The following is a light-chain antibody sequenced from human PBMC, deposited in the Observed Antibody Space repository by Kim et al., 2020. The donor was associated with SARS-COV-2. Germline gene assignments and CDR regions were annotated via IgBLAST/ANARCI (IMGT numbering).Light chain of an antibody. CDR2: AAS. Sequence: DIQMTQSPLSLSASVGGTVTLSCRASHDVNNYLAWFQQKPGRAPKSLIYAASSLHSGVPSKFSGRGSGTDFNLTISSLQPEDFATYYCQQYNSYPLTFGGGTKVYIK. CDR3: QQYNSYPLT. J-gene: IGKJ4*01. V-gene: IGKV1-16*02. CDR1: HDVNNY.